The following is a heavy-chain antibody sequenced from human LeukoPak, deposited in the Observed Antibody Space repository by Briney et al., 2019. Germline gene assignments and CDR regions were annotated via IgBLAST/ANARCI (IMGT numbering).Heavy chain of an antibody. CDR1: GLIFSNAW. Sequence: PGGSLRLSCAASGLIFSNAWMTWVRQAPGKGLEWVGRIKSKVNGETTGYGEPVQGRFTISRDDSKNMLYLQMNSLTSEDTAMYYCTKDLPFTRGGVIVDWGQGTLVTVSS. CDR2: IKSKVNGETT. CDR3: TKDLPFTRGGVIVD. D-gene: IGHD3-16*01. J-gene: IGHJ4*02. V-gene: IGHV3-15*01.